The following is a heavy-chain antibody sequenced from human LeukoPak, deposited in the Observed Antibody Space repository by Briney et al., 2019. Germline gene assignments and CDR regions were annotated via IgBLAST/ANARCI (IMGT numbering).Heavy chain of an antibody. CDR2: IWYDGSNK. Sequence: PGGSLRPSCAASGFTFSSYGMHWVRQAPGKGLEWVAVIWYDGSNKYYADSVKGRFTISRDNSKNTLYLQMNSLRAEDTAVYYCAREGHGDYGLDYWGQGTLVTVSS. CDR3: AREGHGDYGLDY. D-gene: IGHD4-17*01. V-gene: IGHV3-33*01. CDR1: GFTFSSYG. J-gene: IGHJ4*02.